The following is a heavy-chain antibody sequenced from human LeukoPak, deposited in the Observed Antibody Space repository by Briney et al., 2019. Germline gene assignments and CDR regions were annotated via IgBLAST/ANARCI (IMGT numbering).Heavy chain of an antibody. V-gene: IGHV4-38-2*02. CDR2: MDQGGNT. D-gene: IGHD3-22*01. CDR3: VREVRYHDDSDYPDS. CDR1: GDSINNTYF. Sequence: PSETLSLTCDVFGDSINNTYFWGWIRRPPGKGLQWIGSMDQGGNTYFESSLKGRVYLSVDTSKNQFSLTLTPVTDADTAIYHCVREVRYHDDSDYPDSWGQGTLVIVSS. J-gene: IGHJ4*02.